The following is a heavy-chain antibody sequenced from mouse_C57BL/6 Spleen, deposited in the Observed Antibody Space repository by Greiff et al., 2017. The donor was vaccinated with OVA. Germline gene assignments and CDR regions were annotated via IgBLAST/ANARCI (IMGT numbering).Heavy chain of an antibody. J-gene: IGHJ2*01. CDR1: GYSITSGYY. D-gene: IGHD2-4*01. CDR3: ASVYYDYGRSFDY. V-gene: IGHV3-6*01. CDR2: ISYDGSN. Sequence: EVQLQESGPGLVKPSQSLSLTCSVTGYSITSGYYWNWIRQFPGNKLEWMGYISYDGSNNYNPSLKNRISITRDTSKNQFFLKLNSVTTEDTATYYCASVYYDYGRSFDYWGQGTTLTVSS.